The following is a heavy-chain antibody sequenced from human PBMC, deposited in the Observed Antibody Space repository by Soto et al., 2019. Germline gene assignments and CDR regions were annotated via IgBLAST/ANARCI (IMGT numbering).Heavy chain of an antibody. CDR2: ISYDGSNK. D-gene: IGHD1-7*01. J-gene: IGHJ4*02. Sequence: QVQLVESGGGVVQPGRSLRLSCAASGFTFSSYGMHWVRQAPGKGLEWVAVISYDGSNKYYADSVKGRFTISRDNSKNTLYLQMNSLRAEDTAVYYCAKVGVTGTLYYFDYWGQGTLVTVSS. CDR3: AKVGVTGTLYYFDY. V-gene: IGHV3-30*18. CDR1: GFTFSSYG.